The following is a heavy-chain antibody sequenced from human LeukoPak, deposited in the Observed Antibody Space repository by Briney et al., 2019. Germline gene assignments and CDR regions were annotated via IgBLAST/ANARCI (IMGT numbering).Heavy chain of an antibody. Sequence: GESLMISCKGSGDIFTSYWIIWVRQMPGKGLEWMGKINPYDSYTKYSPSFQGHVTISADKSVSIAYLQWSNLEASDTAMYYCARLTNNCFDPWGQGTLVTVSS. V-gene: IGHV5-10-1*01. D-gene: IGHD3-9*01. CDR3: ARLTNNCFDP. J-gene: IGHJ5*02. CDR2: INPYDSYT. CDR1: GDIFTSYW.